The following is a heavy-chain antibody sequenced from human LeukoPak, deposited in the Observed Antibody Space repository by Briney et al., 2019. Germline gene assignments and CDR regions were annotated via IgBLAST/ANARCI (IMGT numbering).Heavy chain of an antibody. CDR1: GFTFSSYE. V-gene: IGHV3-48*03. J-gene: IGHJ4*02. CDR3: ARDWNYYDSSGYFGY. Sequence: PGGSLRLSCAASGFTFSSYEMNWVRQAPGKGLEWVSYISSSGSTIYYADSVKGRFTISRDNAKNSLYLQMNSLRAEDTALYYCARDWNYYDSSGYFGYWGQGTLVTVSS. D-gene: IGHD3-22*01. CDR2: ISSSGSTI.